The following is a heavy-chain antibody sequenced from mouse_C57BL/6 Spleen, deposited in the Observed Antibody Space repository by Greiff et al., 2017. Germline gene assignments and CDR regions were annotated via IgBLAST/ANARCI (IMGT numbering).Heavy chain of an antibody. CDR1: GFTFSSYG. D-gene: IGHD2-1*01. V-gene: IGHV5-6*01. CDR2: ISSGGSYT. J-gene: IGHJ2*01. CDR3: ARAYGNYSYFDY. Sequence: EVKLQESGGDLVKPGGSLKLSCAASGFTFSSYGMSWVRQTPDKRLEWVATISSGGSYTYYPDSVKGRFTISRDNAKNTLYLQMSSLKSEDTAMYYCARAYGNYSYFDYWGQGTTLTVSS.